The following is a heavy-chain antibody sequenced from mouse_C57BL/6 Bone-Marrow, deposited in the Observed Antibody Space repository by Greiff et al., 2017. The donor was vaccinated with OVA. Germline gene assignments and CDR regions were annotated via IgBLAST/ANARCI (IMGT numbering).Heavy chain of an antibody. Sequence: EVKVVESGGGLVQPGGSLKLSCAASGFTFSDYGMAWVRQAPRKGPEWVAFISNLAYSIYYADTVTGRFTISRENAKNTLYLEMSSLRSEDTAMYYCARPLTGGFAYWGQGTLVTVSA. CDR2: ISNLAYSI. D-gene: IGHD4-1*01. V-gene: IGHV5-15*01. CDR3: ARPLTGGFAY. J-gene: IGHJ3*01. CDR1: GFTFSDYG.